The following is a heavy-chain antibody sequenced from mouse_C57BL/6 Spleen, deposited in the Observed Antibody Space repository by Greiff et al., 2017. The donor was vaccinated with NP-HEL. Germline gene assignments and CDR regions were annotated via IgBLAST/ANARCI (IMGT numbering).Heavy chain of an antibody. CDR1: GYTFTSYW. CDR2: IYPGSGST. Sequence: QVQLQQSGAELVKPGASVKMSCKASGYTFTSYWITWVKQRPGQGLEWIGDIYPGSGSTNYNEKFKSKATLTVDTSSSTAYMQLSSLTSEDSAVYYCARGWDYDYDEGDYWGQGTTLTVSS. CDR3: ARGWDYDYDEGDY. V-gene: IGHV1-55*01. D-gene: IGHD2-4*01. J-gene: IGHJ2*01.